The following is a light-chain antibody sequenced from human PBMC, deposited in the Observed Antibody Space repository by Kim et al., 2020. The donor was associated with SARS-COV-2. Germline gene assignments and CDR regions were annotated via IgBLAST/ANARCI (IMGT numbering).Light chain of an antibody. Sequence: SYELTQPPSVSVSPGQTAYITCSGDKLGDKYACWYQQKPGQSPVLVIYQHNKRPSGIPERFSGSNSGNTATLTISGTQAMDEADYYCQAWDSRTVVFGGGTQLTVL. J-gene: IGLJ2*01. CDR2: QHN. V-gene: IGLV3-1*01. CDR1: KLGDKY. CDR3: QAWDSRTVV.